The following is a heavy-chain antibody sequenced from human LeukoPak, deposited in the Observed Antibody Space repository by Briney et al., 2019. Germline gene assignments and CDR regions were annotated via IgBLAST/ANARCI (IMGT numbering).Heavy chain of an antibody. J-gene: IGHJ5*02. CDR2: FDTSGST. CDR3: ARDLGSSSYFWNWFDP. Sequence: SETLSLTCAASGGSVSSYYWSWIRQPAGKGLEWIGRFDTSGSTYYNPSLMSRVTLSIDTSKNQVSLKLTSVTAADTAVYFCARDLGSSSYFWNWFDPWGQGTLVTVSS. V-gene: IGHV4-4*07. CDR1: GGSVSSYY. D-gene: IGHD6-13*01.